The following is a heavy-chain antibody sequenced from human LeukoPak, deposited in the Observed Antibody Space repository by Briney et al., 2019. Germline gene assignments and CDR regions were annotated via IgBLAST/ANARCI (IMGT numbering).Heavy chain of an antibody. D-gene: IGHD3-22*01. CDR2: INHSGST. CDR1: GGSFSGYY. J-gene: IGHJ5*02. V-gene: IGHV4-34*01. CDR3: ARSSYYYDSSGWNWFDP. Sequence: SETLSLTCAVYGGSFSGYYWSWIRQPPGKGLEWIGEINHSGSTNYNPSLKSRVTISVDTSKNQSSLKLSSVTAADTAVYYCARSSYYYDSSGWNWFDPWGQGTLVTVSS.